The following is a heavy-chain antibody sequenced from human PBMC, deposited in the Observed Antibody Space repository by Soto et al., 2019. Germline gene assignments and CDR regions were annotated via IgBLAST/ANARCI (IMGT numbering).Heavy chain of an antibody. D-gene: IGHD2-2*01. CDR1: GYTSTSYY. CDR3: ARDADYCSSTSCRIPDY. Sequence: GASVKVSCKASGYTSTSYYMHWVRQAPGQGLEWMGIINPSGGSTSYAQKFQGRVTMTRDTSTSTVYMELSSLRSEDTAVYYCARDADYCSSTSCRIPDYWGQGTLVTVSS. CDR2: INPSGGST. V-gene: IGHV1-46*03. J-gene: IGHJ4*02.